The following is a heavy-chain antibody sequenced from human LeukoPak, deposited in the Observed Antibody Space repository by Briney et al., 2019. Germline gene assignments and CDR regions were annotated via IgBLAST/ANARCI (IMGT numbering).Heavy chain of an antibody. CDR2: INNSGST. CDR3: ARGHYDFSTGSYTGGFYYFDS. J-gene: IGHJ4*02. V-gene: IGHV4-39*01. D-gene: IGHD3-3*01. CDR1: GGSLSSSSFS. Sequence: SETLSLTCTVSGGSLSSSSFSLAWIRQPPGKGLEWIGSINNSGSTSPNPSLKSRVSISVHTSQNQFSLKLSAVTAADTAMYYCARGHYDFSTGSYTGGFYYFDSWGQGTLVTVS.